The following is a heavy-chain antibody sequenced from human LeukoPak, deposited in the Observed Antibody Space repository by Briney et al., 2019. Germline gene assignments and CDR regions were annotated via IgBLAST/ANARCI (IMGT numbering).Heavy chain of an antibody. CDR1: GFTFRRYW. Sequence: GGSLRLSCVVSGFTFRRYWMFWVRQAPGKGLEWVANIKEDGTVKYYVESVEGRFTISRDNAKNSLYLQMNSLRAEDTAVYYCAASITMFDYWGQGTLVTVSS. J-gene: IGHJ4*02. CDR2: IKEDGTVK. CDR3: AASITMFDY. V-gene: IGHV3-7*02. D-gene: IGHD3-10*01.